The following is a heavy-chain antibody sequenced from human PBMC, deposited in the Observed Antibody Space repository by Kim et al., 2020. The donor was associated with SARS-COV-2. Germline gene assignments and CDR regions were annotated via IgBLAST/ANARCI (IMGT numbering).Heavy chain of an antibody. D-gene: IGHD5-18*01. V-gene: IGHV4-34*01. J-gene: IGHJ4*02. CDR3: ARIQGYSYGYDY. Sequence: YNPSLKSRVTISVDTSKNQFSLKLSSVTAADTAVYYCARIQGYSYGYDYWGQGTLVTVSS.